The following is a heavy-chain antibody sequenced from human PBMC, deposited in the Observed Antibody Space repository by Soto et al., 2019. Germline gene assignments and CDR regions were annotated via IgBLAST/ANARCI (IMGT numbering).Heavy chain of an antibody. CDR1: VFTWSDYS. Sequence: PGWPLMLSGAACVFTWSDYSLHLVRQAPGKWLQWVALISYDGNNKDFADSVNFLFSISRDNSRNTLYLQLNSLRLDDTAMYYCPRDGSPYGEPNDALDIWGQETLVTVS. V-gene: IGHV3-30-3*01. CDR3: PRDGSPYGEPNDALDI. CDR2: ISYDGNNK. J-gene: IGHJ3*02. D-gene: IGHD4-17*01.